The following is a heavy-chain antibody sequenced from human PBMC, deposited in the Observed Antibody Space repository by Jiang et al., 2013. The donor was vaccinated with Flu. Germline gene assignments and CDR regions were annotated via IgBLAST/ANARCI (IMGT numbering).Heavy chain of an antibody. Sequence: QLVESGGGLVQPGGSLRLSCAASGLTFSSYWMNWVRQAPGKGLEWVANIKQDGSEIYYVDSVKGRFTISRDNARNSLYLQMNSLRGEDTAVYYCARGGSSSRGLFVYWGQGTLVTVSS. D-gene: IGHD6-6*01. CDR3: ARGGSSSRGLFVY. CDR2: IKQDGSEI. J-gene: IGHJ4*02. V-gene: IGHV3-7*04. CDR1: GLTFSSYW.